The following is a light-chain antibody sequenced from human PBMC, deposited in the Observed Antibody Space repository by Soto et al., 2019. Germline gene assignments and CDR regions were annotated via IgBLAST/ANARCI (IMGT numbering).Light chain of an antibody. J-gene: IGKJ4*01. Sequence: EIVLTQSPVTLPASLGGRATLSCRASQSVSDNYLAWYQQKPGQAPRRLIYGASSRATGIPDRFSGSGSGTDFTLTISSLEPEDFAVYYCQQYGSSPFTFGGGTKVDIK. CDR1: QSVSDNY. V-gene: IGKV3-20*01. CDR3: QQYGSSPFT. CDR2: GAS.